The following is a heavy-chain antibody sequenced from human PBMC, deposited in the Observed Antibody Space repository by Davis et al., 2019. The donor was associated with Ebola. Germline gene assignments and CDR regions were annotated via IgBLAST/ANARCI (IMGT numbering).Heavy chain of an antibody. D-gene: IGHD2/OR15-2a*01. J-gene: IGHJ4*02. CDR1: GFTFSSDW. V-gene: IGHV3-74*01. Sequence: HTGGSLRLSCAASGFTFSSDWMHWVRQGPGKGLVWVSRINSDGSNTRDEDSVEGRFTISRDNAKNSLYLQMNSLRAEDTAVYYCTRGRHSEPTYDDYWGQGTLVTVSS. CDR2: INSDGSNT. CDR3: TRGRHSEPTYDDY.